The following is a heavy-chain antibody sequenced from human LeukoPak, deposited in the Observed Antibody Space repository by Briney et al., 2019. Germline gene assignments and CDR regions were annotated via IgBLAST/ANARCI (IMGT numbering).Heavy chain of an antibody. Sequence: SETLSLTCAVYGGSSSGYYWSWIRQPPGKGLEWIGEINHSGSTNYNPSLKSRVTISVDTSKNQFSLKLSSVTAADTAVYYCARGPVVVAATPSYYYGMDVWGQGTTVTVSS. CDR1: GGSSSGYY. V-gene: IGHV4-34*01. CDR3: ARGPVVVAATPSYYYGMDV. D-gene: IGHD2-15*01. J-gene: IGHJ6*02. CDR2: INHSGST.